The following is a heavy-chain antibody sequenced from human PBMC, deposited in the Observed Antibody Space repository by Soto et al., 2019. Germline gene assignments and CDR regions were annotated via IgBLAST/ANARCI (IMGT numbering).Heavy chain of an antibody. CDR1: GFTFNTYW. CDR2: INSAGTIT. V-gene: IGHV3-74*01. Sequence: EVQLVESGGAVVQPGGSLRLSCAASGFTFNTYWMHWVRQVPGKGLVWVSRINSAGTITSYADSVRGRFTISRDNAKKTVYLQMNSLRADDTAVYYCARDRTPAETPGDDFDYWGQGTLVTVSS. CDR3: ARDRTPAETPGDDFDY. D-gene: IGHD2-15*01. J-gene: IGHJ4*02.